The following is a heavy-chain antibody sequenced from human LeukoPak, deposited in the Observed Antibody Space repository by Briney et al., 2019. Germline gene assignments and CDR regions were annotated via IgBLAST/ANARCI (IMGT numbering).Heavy chain of an antibody. D-gene: IGHD2-15*01. V-gene: IGHV3-30*02. CDR2: IRYDGVNK. CDR3: ATKYCSGGSCPFYFDY. Sequence: PGGSLRLSCAASGFTFSTYSMNWVRQAPGKGLEWVAFIRYDGVNKYYADSVKGRFTISRDSFKNTLSLQMNSLRAEDTAVYYCATKYCSGGSCPFYFDYWGQGSLVTVSS. J-gene: IGHJ4*02. CDR1: GFTFSTYS.